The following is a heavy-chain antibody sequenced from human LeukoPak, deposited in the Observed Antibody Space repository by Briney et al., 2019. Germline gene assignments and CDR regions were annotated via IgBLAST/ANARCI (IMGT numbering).Heavy chain of an antibody. D-gene: IGHD6-13*01. CDR3: ARDPNLDYSSSWYESLGFSYYYYYMDV. V-gene: IGHV3-7*01. CDR1: GFTFSSYW. J-gene: IGHJ6*03. Sequence: GGSLRLSCAASGFTFSSYWMSWVCKAPGKGLEWVASIKYNGNEKQYVDSVKGRFTISRDNAKNSLYLEMTSLRAEDTAVFYCARDPNLDYSSSWYESLGFSYYYYYMDVWGKGTTVTVSS. CDR2: IKYNGNEK.